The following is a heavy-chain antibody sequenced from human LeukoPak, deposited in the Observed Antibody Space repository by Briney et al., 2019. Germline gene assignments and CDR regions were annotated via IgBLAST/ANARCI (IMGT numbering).Heavy chain of an antibody. V-gene: IGHV4-39*07. J-gene: IGHJ4*02. Sequence: SETLSLTCTVSGGSISGSSYYWGWIRQPPGKGLEWIGSIYYSGSTNYNPSLKSLVTISVDTSKNHFSLKLGSVTAADTAVYYCARFDSSGYYYDYWGQGTLVTVSS. CDR2: IYYSGST. D-gene: IGHD3-22*01. CDR1: GGSISGSSYY. CDR3: ARFDSSGYYYDY.